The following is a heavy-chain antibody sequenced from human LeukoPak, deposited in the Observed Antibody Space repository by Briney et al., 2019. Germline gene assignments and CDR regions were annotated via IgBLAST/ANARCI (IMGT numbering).Heavy chain of an antibody. Sequence: SETLSLTCTVSGGSISSYYRSWIRQPPGKGLEWIGYIYYSGSTNYNPSLKSRVTISVDTSKNQFSLKLSSVTAADTAVYYCAGGNYYDSSGYLWGQGTLVTVSS. V-gene: IGHV4-59*01. D-gene: IGHD3-22*01. J-gene: IGHJ5*02. CDR2: IYYSGST. CDR1: GGSISSYY. CDR3: AGGNYYDSSGYL.